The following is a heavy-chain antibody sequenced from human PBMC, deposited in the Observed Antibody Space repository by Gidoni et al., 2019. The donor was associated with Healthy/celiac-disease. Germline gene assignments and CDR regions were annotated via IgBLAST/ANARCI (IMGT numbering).Heavy chain of an antibody. D-gene: IGHD5-18*01. Sequence: QVQLQESGPGLGKPSQTLSLTCTVSGGSISSGSYYWSWIRQPAGKGLEWIGRIYPSGSTNSTPSLKSRVTISVDTSKNQFSLKLSSVTAADTAVYYCAREGGTAIHHWGQGTLVTVSS. CDR1: GGSISSGSYY. CDR2: IYPSGST. V-gene: IGHV4-61*02. CDR3: AREGGTAIHH. J-gene: IGHJ1*01.